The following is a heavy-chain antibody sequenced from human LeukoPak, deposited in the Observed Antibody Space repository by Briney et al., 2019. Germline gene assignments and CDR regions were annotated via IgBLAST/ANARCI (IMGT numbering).Heavy chain of an antibody. CDR2: IYYSGST. CDR1: GGSISSSSYY. Sequence: SETLSLTCTVSGGSISSSSYYWGWIRQPPGKGLEWIGSIYYSGSTYHNPSLKSRVTISVDTSKNQFSLKLSSVTAADTAVYYCARHGYYYYGMDVWGQGTTVTVSS. CDR3: ARHGYYYYGMDV. J-gene: IGHJ6*02. V-gene: IGHV4-39*01.